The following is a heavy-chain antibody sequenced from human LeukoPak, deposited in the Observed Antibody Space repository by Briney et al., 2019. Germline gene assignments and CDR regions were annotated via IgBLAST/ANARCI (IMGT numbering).Heavy chain of an antibody. CDR3: TRDPIMGVPDYFDY. J-gene: IGHJ4*02. Sequence: GGSLRLSCAASGFTFNNYVMHWVRQAPGKGLEWVAVMSFDGNLKFYADSVRGRFTISRDNSRNTLYLELNSLRVEDTAVYYCTRDPIMGVPDYFDYWGQGTLVTVSS. CDR2: MSFDGNLK. D-gene: IGHD1-26*01. CDR1: GFTFNNYV. V-gene: IGHV3-30*04.